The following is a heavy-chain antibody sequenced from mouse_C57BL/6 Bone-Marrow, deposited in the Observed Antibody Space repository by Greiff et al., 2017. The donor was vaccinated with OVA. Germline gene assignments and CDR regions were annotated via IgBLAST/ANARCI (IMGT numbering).Heavy chain of an antibody. CDR1: GYTFTSYW. CDR3: ASFYGSSFYFDD. D-gene: IGHD1-1*01. J-gene: IGHJ2*01. Sequence: QVQLQQPGAELVKPGASVKLSCTASGYTFTSYWMHWVKQGPGQGLEWIGLIHPNSGSTNYNETLKSRVTLTVDKSSSTLYMQLSSLTSEDSAVYECASFYGSSFYFDDWGQGTTLTVSS. V-gene: IGHV1-64*01. CDR2: IHPNSGST.